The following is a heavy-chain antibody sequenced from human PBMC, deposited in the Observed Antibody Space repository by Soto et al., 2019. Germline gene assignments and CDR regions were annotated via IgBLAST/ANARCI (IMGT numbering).Heavy chain of an antibody. CDR3: ARAGPSGSYPKYSFYGMDV. CDR1: GGSISSYY. D-gene: IGHD1-26*01. Sequence: QVQLQESGPGLVKPSETLSLTCTVSGGSISSYYWSWIRQPPGKGLEWIGYIYYSGSTNYNPSLKGRVTISVDTSKNQFSLKRSSVTAADTAVYYCARAGPSGSYPKYSFYGMDVWGQGTTVTVSS. CDR2: IYYSGST. V-gene: IGHV4-59*01. J-gene: IGHJ6*02.